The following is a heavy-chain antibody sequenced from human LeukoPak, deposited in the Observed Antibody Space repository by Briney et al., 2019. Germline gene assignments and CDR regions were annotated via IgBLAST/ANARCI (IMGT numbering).Heavy chain of an antibody. CDR3: ARDRLRGSQMITAFDI. J-gene: IGHJ3*02. CDR1: GFTFSSYA. D-gene: IGHD3-10*01. CDR2: ISYDGSNK. Sequence: GGSLRLSCAASGFTFSSYAMHWVRQAPGKGLEWVAVISYDGSNKYYVDSVKGRFTISRDNSKNTLYLQMNSLRAEDTAAYYCARDRLRGSQMITAFDIWGQGTMVTVSS. V-gene: IGHV3-30-3*01.